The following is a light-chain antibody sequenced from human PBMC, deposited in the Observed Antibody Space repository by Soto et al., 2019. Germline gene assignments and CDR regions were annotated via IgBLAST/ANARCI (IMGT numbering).Light chain of an antibody. J-gene: IGKJ1*01. CDR3: QQYNNWPT. V-gene: IGKV3-11*01. CDR2: DAS. Sequence: IMLTQSPATLSLSPGERATLSCRASQSVRSNLAWYPQKPGQAPRLRIYDASNRATGIPARLSGSGSGTDFTLTISSLEPEDFAVYDCQQYNNWPTFGQGTKVDIK. CDR1: QSVRSN.